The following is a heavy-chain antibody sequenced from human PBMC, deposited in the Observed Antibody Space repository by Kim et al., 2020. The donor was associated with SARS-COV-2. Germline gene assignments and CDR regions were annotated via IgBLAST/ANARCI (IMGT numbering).Heavy chain of an antibody. V-gene: IGHV4-34*01. J-gene: IGHJ6*03. CDR2: INHSGST. Sequence: SETLSLTCAVYGGSFSGYYWSCIRQPPGKGLEWIGEINHSGSTNYNPSLKSRVTISVDTSKNQFSLKLSSVTAVDTAVYYCAGRSSEVAPAAMGLVLHYYYYMGVWGKGTTVTVSS. CDR1: GGSFSGYY. D-gene: IGHD2-2*01. CDR3: AGRSSEVAPAAMGLVLHYYYYMGV.